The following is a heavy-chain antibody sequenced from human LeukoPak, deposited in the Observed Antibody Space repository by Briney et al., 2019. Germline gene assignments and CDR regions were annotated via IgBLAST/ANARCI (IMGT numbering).Heavy chain of an antibody. J-gene: IGHJ5*02. CDR2: VYYVGTT. CDR3: ARVDRVNWFDP. Sequence: SDTLSLTCNVSGGSIDNDYWSWIRQPPGRGLEWIGNVYYVGTTNYHHSFKSRVTISVDASRSKFSLRLTSLTPADTAVYFCARVDRVNWFDPWGQGTLVTVSS. V-gene: IGHV4-59*07. CDR1: GGSIDNDY.